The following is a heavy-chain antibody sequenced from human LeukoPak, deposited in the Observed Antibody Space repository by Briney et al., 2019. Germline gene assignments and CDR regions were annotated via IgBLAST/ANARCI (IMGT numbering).Heavy chain of an antibody. CDR2: ISGSGGNT. CDR3: ANVPYYDFWSGYTY. J-gene: IGHJ4*02. CDR1: GFTFSIYA. V-gene: IGHV3-23*01. D-gene: IGHD3-3*01. Sequence: GGSLRLSCAASGFTFSIYAMTWVRQAPGKGLEWVSVISGSGGNTYYADSVKGRFTISRDNSKNTLYLQMNSLRAEDTAVYYCANVPYYDFWSGYTYWGQGTLVTVSS.